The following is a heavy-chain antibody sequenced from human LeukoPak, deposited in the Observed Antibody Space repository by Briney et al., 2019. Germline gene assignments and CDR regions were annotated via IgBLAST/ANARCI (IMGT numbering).Heavy chain of an antibody. CDR2: ISSRSSYI. Sequence: GGSLRLSCAASGFTFSTYTMNWVRQAPGRGLEWVSSISSRSSYIYYADSVKGRFTISRDNAKNTLYLQMNSLRAEDTAVYYCAKDSYYDSSGYSNTFDYWGQGTLVTVSS. CDR1: GFTFSTYT. V-gene: IGHV3-21*01. J-gene: IGHJ4*02. D-gene: IGHD3-22*01. CDR3: AKDSYYDSSGYSNTFDY.